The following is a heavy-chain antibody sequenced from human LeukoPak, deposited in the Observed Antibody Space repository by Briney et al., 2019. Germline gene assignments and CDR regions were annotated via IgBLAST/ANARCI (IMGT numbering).Heavy chain of an antibody. CDR1: GFPFSSYW. CDR2: INQFGSEK. V-gene: IGHV3-7*01. J-gene: IGHJ1*01. CDR3: ARDWVF. Sequence: GGSLRLSCAASGFPFSSYWMTWVRQTPGKGLEWVANINQFGSEKYYMDSVKGRFTISRDNAKNSLFLQMNSLRAEDTAVYYCARDWVFWGQGTLVIVSS. D-gene: IGHD2-8*01.